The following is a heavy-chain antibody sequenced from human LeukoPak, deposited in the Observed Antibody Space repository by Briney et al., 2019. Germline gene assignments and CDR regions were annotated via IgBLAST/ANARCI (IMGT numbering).Heavy chain of an antibody. CDR3: ARGVEMVNWRDAFDI. CDR1: GYTFTSYY. V-gene: IGHV1-46*01. J-gene: IGHJ3*02. Sequence: ASVKVSCKASGYTFTSYYMHWVRQAPGQGLEWMGIINPSGGSTSYAQKFQGRVTMTRDTSTSTVYMELSSLRSEDTAVYYCARGVEMVNWRDAFDIWGQGTMVTVSS. CDR2: INPSGGST. D-gene: IGHD5-24*01.